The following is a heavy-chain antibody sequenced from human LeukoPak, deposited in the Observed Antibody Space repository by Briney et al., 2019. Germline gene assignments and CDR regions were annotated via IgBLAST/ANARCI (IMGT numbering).Heavy chain of an antibody. Sequence: GGSLRLSCAASGFTFDDYAMHWVRQAPGKGLEWVSGISWNSGSIGYADSVKGRFTISRDNAKDSLYLQMNSLRAEDTALYYCAKGRTRSGYYYDSSGCHTSFDPWGQGTLVTVSS. CDR2: ISWNSGSI. J-gene: IGHJ5*02. CDR1: GFTFDDYA. CDR3: AKGRTRSGYYYDSSGCHTSFDP. D-gene: IGHD3-22*01. V-gene: IGHV3-9*01.